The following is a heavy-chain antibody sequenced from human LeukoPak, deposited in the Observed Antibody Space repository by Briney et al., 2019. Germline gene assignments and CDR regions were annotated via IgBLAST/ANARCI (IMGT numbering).Heavy chain of an antibody. Sequence: SVKVSCKASGYTFTSYGIGWVQQAPGQGLEWMGWISAYNGNTNYAQKLQGRVTMTTDTSTSTAYMELRSLRSDDTAVYYCARDSRGAWGAFDIWGQGTMVTVSS. CDR1: GYTFTSYG. J-gene: IGHJ3*02. D-gene: IGHD7-27*01. V-gene: IGHV1-18*01. CDR3: ARDSRGAWGAFDI. CDR2: ISAYNGNT.